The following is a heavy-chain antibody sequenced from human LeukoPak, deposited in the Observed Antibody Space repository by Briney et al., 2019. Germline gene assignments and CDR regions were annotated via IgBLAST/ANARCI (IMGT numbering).Heavy chain of an antibody. CDR2: IYYSGST. D-gene: IGHD3-16*01. CDR3: ARALRAHVDLDY. V-gene: IGHV4-31*03. Sequence: SETLSLTCTVSGGSISSGGYYWSWIRQHRGKGLEWIGYIYYSGSTYYNPSLKSRVTISVDTSKNQFSLKLSSVTAADTAVYYCARALRAHVDLDYWGQGTLVTVSS. CDR1: GGSISSGGYY. J-gene: IGHJ4*02.